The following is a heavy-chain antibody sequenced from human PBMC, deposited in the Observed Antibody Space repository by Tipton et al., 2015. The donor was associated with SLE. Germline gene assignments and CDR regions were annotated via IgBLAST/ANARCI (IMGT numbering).Heavy chain of an antibody. Sequence: TLSLTCIVSGDSLIKYYWNWFRQSSGKRLEWIGYVFYTGSTNYNPSFKSRVTISVDTSNNQFSLRLDSVTDADTAIYFCARAKSAMGSYDTWGQGAQVTVSS. D-gene: IGHD2-21*01. CDR1: GDSLIKYY. CDR3: ARAKSAMGSYDT. CDR2: VFYTGST. V-gene: IGHV4-59*01. J-gene: IGHJ5*02.